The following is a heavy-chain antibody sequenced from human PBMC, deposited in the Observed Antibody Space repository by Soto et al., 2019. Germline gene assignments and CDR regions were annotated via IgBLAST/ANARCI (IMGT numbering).Heavy chain of an antibody. V-gene: IGHV3-7*01. CDR1: GFTFSSYW. J-gene: IGHJ4*02. D-gene: IGHD2-2*01. CDR3: AAQWVGYCRRISCPPEFHY. CDR2: VKQDGSDK. Sequence: EVQLVESGGGLVQPGGSLRLSCATSGFTFSSYWMSWVRQAPGKGLEWVANVKQDGSDKYYVDSVKGRFTISRDNGKNSLYLQMNSLRAEDTAVYRCAAQWVGYCRRISCPPEFHYWGQGTLVTVSS.